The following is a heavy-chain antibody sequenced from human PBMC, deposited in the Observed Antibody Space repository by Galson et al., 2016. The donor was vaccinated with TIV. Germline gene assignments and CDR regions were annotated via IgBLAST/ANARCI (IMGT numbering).Heavy chain of an antibody. Sequence: SLRLSCAASGFTFSRHWMSRVRQVPGKGVMWVSRIDNDGSQTDYADSVRGRFTVSRDNAKNALYLQMSSLSAEATAVYYCARDQATLVARWFAPWGQGTLVTVSS. V-gene: IGHV3-74*01. CDR3: ARDQATLVARWFAP. J-gene: IGHJ5*02. CDR1: GFTFSRHW. CDR2: IDNDGSQT.